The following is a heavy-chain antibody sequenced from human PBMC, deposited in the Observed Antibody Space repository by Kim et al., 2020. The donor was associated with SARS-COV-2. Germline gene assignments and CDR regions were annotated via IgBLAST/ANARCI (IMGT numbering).Heavy chain of an antibody. J-gene: IGHJ6*02. CDR3: AKDGTVITFGGGLGGMDV. D-gene: IGHD3-16*01. CDR1: GFTFSSYA. Sequence: GGSLRLSCAASGFTFSSYAMSWVRQAPGKGLEWVSAISGSGGSTYYADSVKGRFTISRDNSKNTLYLQMNSLRAEDTAVYYCAKDGTVITFGGGLGGMDVWGQGTTVTVSS. CDR2: ISGSGGST. V-gene: IGHV3-23*01.